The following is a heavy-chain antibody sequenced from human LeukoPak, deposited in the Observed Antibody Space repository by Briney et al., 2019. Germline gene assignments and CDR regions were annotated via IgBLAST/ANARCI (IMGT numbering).Heavy chain of an antibody. Sequence: SETLSLTCAVYGGSFSGYYWSWIRQPPGKGLGWIGEINHSGSTNYNPSLKSRVTISVDTSKNQFSLKLSSVTAADTAVYYCARGGSYYDILTGYYPPKNWFDPWGQGTLVTVSS. D-gene: IGHD3-9*01. J-gene: IGHJ5*02. CDR2: INHSGST. V-gene: IGHV4-34*01. CDR1: GGSFSGYY. CDR3: ARGGSYYDILTGYYPPKNWFDP.